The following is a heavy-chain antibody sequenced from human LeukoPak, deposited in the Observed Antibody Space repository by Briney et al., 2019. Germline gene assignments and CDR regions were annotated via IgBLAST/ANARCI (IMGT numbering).Heavy chain of an antibody. CDR2: IIPIFGTS. CDR1: GGSFNAYA. J-gene: IGHJ4*02. Sequence: ASVKVSCKASGGSFNAYAISWVRQAPGQGLEWMGGIIPIFGTSNYAQKLQGRVTISTDESTSTAYMEVSSLRSEDTAIYYCARGLDASMETAYDYWGQGTLVTVFS. V-gene: IGHV1-69*05. D-gene: IGHD5-18*01. CDR3: ARGLDASMETAYDY.